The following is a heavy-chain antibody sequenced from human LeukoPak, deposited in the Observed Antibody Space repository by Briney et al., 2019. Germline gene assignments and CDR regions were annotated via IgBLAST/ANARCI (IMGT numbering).Heavy chain of an antibody. V-gene: IGHV3-53*01. CDR1: GFTVSSNY. CDR2: IYSGGDT. J-gene: IGHJ4*02. CDR3: ARTLKNFVFDS. Sequence: GGSLRLSCAASGFTVSSNYMSWVRQAPGKGLELVSVIYSGGDTYYADSVKGRFTISRDNSKNTLYLQLNSLRAEDTAVYYCARTLKNFVFDSWGQGTLVTVSS. D-gene: IGHD1-7*01.